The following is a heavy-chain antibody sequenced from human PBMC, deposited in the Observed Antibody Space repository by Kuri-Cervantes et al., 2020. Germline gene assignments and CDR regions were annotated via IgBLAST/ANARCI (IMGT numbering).Heavy chain of an antibody. CDR2: ISSTSSYI. CDR3: AKEAGNGWYFQGFDP. V-gene: IGHV3-21*04. Sequence: GGSLRLSCAASGFTFSSYSMNWVRQAPGKGLEWVSSISSTSSYIYYADSVKGRFTISRDNSKNTLYLQMNSLRAEDTAVYYCAKEAGNGWYFQGFDPWGQGTLVTVSS. D-gene: IGHD6-19*01. CDR1: GFTFSSYS. J-gene: IGHJ5*01.